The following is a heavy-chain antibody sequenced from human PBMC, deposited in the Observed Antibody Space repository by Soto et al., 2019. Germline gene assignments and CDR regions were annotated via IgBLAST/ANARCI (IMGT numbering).Heavy chain of an antibody. CDR1: GFTFSSYG. J-gene: IGHJ6*02. Sequence: GGSLRLSCAASGFTFSSYGMHWVRQAPGKGLEWVAVISYDGSNKYYADSVKGRFTISRDNSKNTLYLQMNSLRAEDTAMYYCAKDVLVGATTRLGHYYYYYGMHVWGQGTTVTVSS. D-gene: IGHD1-26*01. CDR3: AKDVLVGATTRLGHYYYYYGMHV. CDR2: ISYDGSNK. V-gene: IGHV3-30*18.